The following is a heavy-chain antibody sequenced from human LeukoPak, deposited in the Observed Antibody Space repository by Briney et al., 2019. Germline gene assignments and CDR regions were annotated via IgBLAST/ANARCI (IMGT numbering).Heavy chain of an antibody. J-gene: IGHJ4*02. CDR1: GFTFSSYW. CDR2: INSDGSST. D-gene: IGHD3-10*01. CDR3: AKGGTHYYGSGEGVDY. V-gene: IGHV3-74*01. Sequence: HSGGSLRLSCAASGFTFSSYWMHWVRQAPGKGLVWVSRINSDGSSTSYADSGKGRFTISRDNAKNTLYLQMNSLRAEDTAVYYCAKGGTHYYGSGEGVDYWGQGTLVTVSS.